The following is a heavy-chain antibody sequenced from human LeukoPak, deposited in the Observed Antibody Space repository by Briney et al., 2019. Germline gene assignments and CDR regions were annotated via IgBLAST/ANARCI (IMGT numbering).Heavy chain of an antibody. V-gene: IGHV4-39*01. J-gene: IGHJ5*02. CDR3: ARPVPSRLGWFDP. CDR2: FYYTGST. Sequence: SETLSLTCTVSGGSISSSSYYWGWIRQPPGKELEWIGSFYYTGSTYYNPSLKSRVTISVDTSKNQFSLKLTSVTAADTAVYYCARPVPSRLGWFDPWGQGTLVTVSS. D-gene: IGHD1-1*01. CDR1: GGSISSSSYY.